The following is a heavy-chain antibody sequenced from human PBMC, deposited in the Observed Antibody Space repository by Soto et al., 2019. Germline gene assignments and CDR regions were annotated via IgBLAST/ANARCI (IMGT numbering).Heavy chain of an antibody. Sequence: QVQLQESGPGLVKPSETLSLNCVVSGGSLSSYDWSWIRQPPGKGLEWIGYIYYSGSTNYNPSLKSRVTISVDTSKNQFSLKLSSVTAAATALYYCAITGGSTNDYWGRGTLVTVSS. CDR1: GGSLSSYD. D-gene: IGHD7-27*01. CDR2: IYYSGST. V-gene: IGHV4-59*01. CDR3: AITGGSTNDY. J-gene: IGHJ4*02.